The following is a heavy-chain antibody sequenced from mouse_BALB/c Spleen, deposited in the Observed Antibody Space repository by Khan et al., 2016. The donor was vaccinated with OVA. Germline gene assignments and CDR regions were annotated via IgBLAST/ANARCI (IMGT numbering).Heavy chain of an antibody. CDR1: GFAFSYYD. D-gene: IGHD1-1*01. Sequence: EVELVESGGGLVKPGGSLKLSCAASGFAFSYYDMSWVRQTPEKRLEWVAFISTGGDNTDYPDTVQGRFTISRDNAKNTLYLQMRSLKSEDTAMYYCTRPHDYGSNYYFAYWGHGTTLTVSS. CDR3: TRPHDYGSNYYFAY. CDR2: ISTGGDNT. V-gene: IGHV5-12-1*01. J-gene: IGHJ2*01.